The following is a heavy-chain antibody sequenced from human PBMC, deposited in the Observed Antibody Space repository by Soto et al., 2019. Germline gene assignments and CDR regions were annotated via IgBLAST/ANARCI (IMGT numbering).Heavy chain of an antibody. D-gene: IGHD2-15*01. Sequence: GGSLRLSCAASGFTFSSYSMNWVRQAPGKGLEWVSYISSSSSTIYYADSVKGRFTISRDNAKNSLYLQMNSLRDEDTAVYYCARDWDPYCSGGSCYSGINYWGQGTLVTVS. V-gene: IGHV3-48*02. CDR2: ISSSSSTI. CDR3: ARDWDPYCSGGSCYSGINY. J-gene: IGHJ4*02. CDR1: GFTFSSYS.